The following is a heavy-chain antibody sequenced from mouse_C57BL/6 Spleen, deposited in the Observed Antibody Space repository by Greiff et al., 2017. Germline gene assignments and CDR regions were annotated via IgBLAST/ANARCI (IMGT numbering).Heavy chain of an antibody. CDR2: IHPNSGST. J-gene: IGHJ2*01. CDR3: ARLGFTTVVATRGY. V-gene: IGHV1-64*01. CDR1: GYTFTSYW. D-gene: IGHD1-1*01. Sequence: QVQLQQPGAELVKPGASVKLSCKASGYTFTSYWMHWVKQRPGQGLEWIGMIHPNSGSTNYNEKFKSKATLTVDKSSSTAYMQLSSLTSEDSAVYYCARLGFTTVVATRGYWGQGTTLTVSS.